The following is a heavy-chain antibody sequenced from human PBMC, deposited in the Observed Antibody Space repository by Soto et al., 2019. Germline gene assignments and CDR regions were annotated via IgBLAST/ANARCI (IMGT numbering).Heavy chain of an antibody. J-gene: IGHJ4*02. CDR1: GFTFSSYW. Sequence: GGSLRLSCAASGFTFSSYWMSWVRQAPGKGLEWVANIKQDGSEKYYVDSVKGRFTISRDNAKNSLYLQMNSLRAEDTAVYYCASISRSYYFDYWGQGTLVTVSS. V-gene: IGHV3-7*01. D-gene: IGHD6-13*01. CDR3: ASISRSYYFDY. CDR2: IKQDGSEK.